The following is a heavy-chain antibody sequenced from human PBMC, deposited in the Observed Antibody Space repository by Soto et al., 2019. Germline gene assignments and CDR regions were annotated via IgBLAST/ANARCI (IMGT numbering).Heavy chain of an antibody. CDR1: GGSISSYY. CDR2: IYTSGST. CDR3: ARDTGDSGWYVTGDY. Sequence: SETLSLTCTVSGGSISSYYWSWIRQPAGKGLEWIGRIYTSGSTNYNPSLKSRVTMSVDTSKNQFSLRLSSVTAADTAVYYCARDTGDSGWYVTGDYWGQGTLVTGSS. J-gene: IGHJ4*02. D-gene: IGHD6-19*01. V-gene: IGHV4-4*07.